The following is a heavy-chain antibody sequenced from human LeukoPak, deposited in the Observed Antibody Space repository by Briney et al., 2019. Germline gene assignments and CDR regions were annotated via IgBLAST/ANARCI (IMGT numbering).Heavy chain of an antibody. D-gene: IGHD4-17*01. CDR1: GFTFSSYA. J-gene: IGHJ6*03. Sequence: GRSLRLSCAASGFTFSSYAMSWVSQAPGKGLEWVSAISGSGGSTYYADSVKGRFTISRDNSKNTLYLQMNSLRAEDTAVYYCAKDPSTVTNMDVWGKGTTVTVSS. CDR2: ISGSGGST. CDR3: AKDPSTVTNMDV. V-gene: IGHV3-23*01.